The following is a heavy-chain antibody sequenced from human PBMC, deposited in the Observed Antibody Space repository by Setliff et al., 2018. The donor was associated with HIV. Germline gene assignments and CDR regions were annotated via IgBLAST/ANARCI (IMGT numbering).Heavy chain of an antibody. CDR1: GGSFRGYY. Sequence: SEPLSFTCAVHGGSFRGYYWSWIPQPPGKGLEWSGEINHSGSTYYNPSLKSQVTISVDMSKNQFSLKLSSVTAADTAVYYCARQERYCTSADCYRYFNYWGQGTLVTVSS. CDR2: INHSGST. D-gene: IGHD2-2*02. V-gene: IGHV4-34*01. CDR3: ARQERYCTSADCYRYFNY. J-gene: IGHJ4*02.